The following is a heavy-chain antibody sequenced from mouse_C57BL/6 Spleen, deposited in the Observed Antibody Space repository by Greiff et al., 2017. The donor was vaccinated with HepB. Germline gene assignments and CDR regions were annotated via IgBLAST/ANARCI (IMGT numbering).Heavy chain of an antibody. J-gene: IGHJ4*01. CDR3: ARDQPYYYNAMDY. D-gene: IGHD2-12*01. V-gene: IGHV5-4*01. CDR2: ISDGGSYT. CDR1: GFTFSSYA. Sequence: EVKLMESGGGLVKPGGSLKLSCAASGFTFSSYAMSWVRQTPEKRLEWVATISDGGSYTYYPDNVKGRFTISRDNAKNNLYLQMSHLKSEDTAMYYCARDQPYYYNAMDYWGQGTSVTVSS.